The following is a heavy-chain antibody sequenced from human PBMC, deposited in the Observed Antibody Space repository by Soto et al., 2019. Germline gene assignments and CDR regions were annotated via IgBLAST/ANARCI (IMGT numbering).Heavy chain of an antibody. CDR2: IYYSGST. CDR1: GGSISGYY. Sequence: PSETLSLTCTVSGGSISGYYWSWIRQPPGKGLEWIGYIYYSGSTYYNPSLKSRVTISVDTSKNQFSLKLSSVTAADTAVYYCARVYCSSTSCYTYYFDYWGQGTLVTVSS. CDR3: ARVYCSSTSCYTYYFDY. J-gene: IGHJ4*02. V-gene: IGHV4-59*12. D-gene: IGHD2-2*02.